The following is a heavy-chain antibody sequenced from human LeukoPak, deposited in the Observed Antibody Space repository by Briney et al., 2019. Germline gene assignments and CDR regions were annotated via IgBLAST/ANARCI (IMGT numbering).Heavy chain of an antibody. CDR3: ARDPSLRDRGPEFDY. CDR2: INPSGGST. V-gene: IGHV1-46*01. CDR1: GYTFTSYY. J-gene: IGHJ4*02. Sequence: ASVKVSCKASGYTFTSYYMHWVRQAPGQGLEWMGIINPSGGSTSYAQKFQGRVTMTRDMSTSTVYMELSSLRSEDTAVYYCARDPSLRDRGPEFDYWGQGTLVTVSS. D-gene: IGHD5/OR15-5a*01.